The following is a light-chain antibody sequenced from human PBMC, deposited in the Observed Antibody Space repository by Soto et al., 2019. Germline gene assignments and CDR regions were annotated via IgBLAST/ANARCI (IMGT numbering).Light chain of an antibody. J-gene: IGLJ3*02. CDR3: VLYMGSGISV. CDR2: STN. CDR1: SGSVSTSYY. V-gene: IGLV8-61*01. Sequence: QTVVTQEPSFSVSPGGTVTLTCDLSSGSVSTSYYPSWYQQTPGQPPRTLIYSTNTRSSGVPDRFSGSILGNKAALTIAVAQADDESDYYCVLYMGSGISVFGGGTKLTVL.